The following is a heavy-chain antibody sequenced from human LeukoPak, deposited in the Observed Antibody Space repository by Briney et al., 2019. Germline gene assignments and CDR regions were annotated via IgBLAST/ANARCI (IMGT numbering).Heavy chain of an antibody. D-gene: IGHD3-10*01. CDR3: ATVTMVRGVIRYYYYYGMDV. V-gene: IGHV4-4*02. J-gene: IGHJ6*02. CDR1: GGSISSSNW. Sequence: SETLSLTCAVSGGSISSSNWWGWAGQPPGKGLEWIGEIYHSGSTNYNPSLKSRVTISVDKSKNQFSLKLSSVTAADTAVYYCATVTMVRGVIRYYYYYGMDVWGQGTTVTVSS. CDR2: IYHSGST.